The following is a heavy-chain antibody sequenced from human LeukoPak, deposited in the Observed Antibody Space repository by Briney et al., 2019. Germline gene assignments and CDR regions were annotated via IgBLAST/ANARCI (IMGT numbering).Heavy chain of an antibody. CDR1: GGSISSGGYS. CDR2: IYHSGST. J-gene: IGHJ5*02. V-gene: IGHV4-30-2*01. Sequence: SETLSLTCAVSGGSISSGGYSWSWTRQPPGKGLEWIGYIYHSGSTYYNPSLKSRVTISVDRSENQFSLKLSSVTAADTAVYYCARGSGWFDPWGQGTLVTVSS. CDR3: ARGSGWFDP.